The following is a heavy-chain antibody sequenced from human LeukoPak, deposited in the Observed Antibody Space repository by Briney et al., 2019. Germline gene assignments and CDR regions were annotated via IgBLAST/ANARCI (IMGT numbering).Heavy chain of an antibody. D-gene: IGHD3-22*01. CDR1: GFTFSSYG. CDR3: AKDMGLYYYDSSGLYYFDY. Sequence: GGSLRLSCAASGFTFSSYGMHWVRQAPGKGLEWVAFIRYDGSNKYYADSVKGRFTISRDNSKNTLYLQMNSLRAEDTAVYYCAKDMGLYYYDSSGLYYFDYWGQGTLVTVSS. V-gene: IGHV3-30*02. CDR2: IRYDGSNK. J-gene: IGHJ4*02.